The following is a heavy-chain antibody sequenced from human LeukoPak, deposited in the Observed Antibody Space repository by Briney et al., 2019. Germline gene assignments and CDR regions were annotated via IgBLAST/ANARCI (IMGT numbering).Heavy chain of an antibody. Sequence: GGSLRLSCAASGFTFSSYSMNWVRQAPGKGLEWVSSISSSSSYIYYADSVKGRFTISRDNAKNSLYLQMNSLRAEDTAVYYCAREAPYYDILTGYPDAFDIWGQGTMVTVSS. CDR3: AREAPYYDILTGYPDAFDI. CDR1: GFTFSSYS. V-gene: IGHV3-21*04. D-gene: IGHD3-9*01. J-gene: IGHJ3*02. CDR2: ISSSSSYI.